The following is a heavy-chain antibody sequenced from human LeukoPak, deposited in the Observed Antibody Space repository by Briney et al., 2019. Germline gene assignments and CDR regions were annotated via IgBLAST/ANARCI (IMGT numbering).Heavy chain of an antibody. V-gene: IGHV3-11*01. J-gene: IGHJ4*02. D-gene: IGHD3-10*01. Sequence: GGSLRLSCAASGFTFSDYYMSWIRQAPGKGLEWVSYISSSGSTIYYADSVKGRFTISRDNAKNSLYLQMNSLRAEDTAVYYCASDTYYYGSGSHGDYWGQGTLVTVSS. CDR2: ISSSGSTI. CDR3: ASDTYYYGSGSHGDY. CDR1: GFTFSDYY.